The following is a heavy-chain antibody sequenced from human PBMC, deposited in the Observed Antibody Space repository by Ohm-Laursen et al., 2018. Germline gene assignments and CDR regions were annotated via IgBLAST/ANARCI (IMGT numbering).Heavy chain of an antibody. CDR3: ARTLISGAIYGDYWYFDL. CDR1: GASISSDY. V-gene: IGHV4-59*01. Sequence: TLSLTCTVSGASISSDYWSWIRQPPGKGLEWIGYIHYSGSTNYNPSFRSRVTISVEKPKNQFSLNLRSVTAADTALYYCARTLISGAIYGDYWYFDLWGRGTLVTVSS. J-gene: IGHJ2*01. D-gene: IGHD4/OR15-4a*01. CDR2: IHYSGST.